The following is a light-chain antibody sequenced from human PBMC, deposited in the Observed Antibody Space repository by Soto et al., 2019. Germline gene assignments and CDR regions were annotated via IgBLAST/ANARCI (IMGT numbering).Light chain of an antibody. J-gene: IGKJ1*01. CDR1: QSISSW. CDR2: DAS. Sequence: DIQMTQSPSTLSASVGDRVTITCRASQSISSWLAWYQQKPGKAPKLLIYDASSLESGVPSRFSGSGSGTEFTLTISSLQPEDFATYYCLQHNSYPPWTFGQGTKVDIK. V-gene: IGKV1-5*01. CDR3: LQHNSYPPWT.